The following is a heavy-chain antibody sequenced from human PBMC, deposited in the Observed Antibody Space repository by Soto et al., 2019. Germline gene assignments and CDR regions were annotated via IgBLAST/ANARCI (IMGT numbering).Heavy chain of an antibody. V-gene: IGHV4-30-4*01. CDR3: ASSLYYDYVWGSYPY. D-gene: IGHD3-16*02. J-gene: IGHJ4*02. CDR2: IYYSGST. Sequence: SESLSLTCTVSGGSISSGDYYWSWIRQPPGKGLEWIGYIYYSGSTYYNPSLKSRVTISVDTSKNQFSLKLSSVTAADTAVYYCASSLYYDYVWGSYPYWGQGTLVTSPQ. CDR1: GGSISSGDYY.